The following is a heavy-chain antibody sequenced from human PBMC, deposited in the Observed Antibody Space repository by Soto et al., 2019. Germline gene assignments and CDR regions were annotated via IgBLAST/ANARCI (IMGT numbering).Heavy chain of an antibody. Sequence: QITLKESGPTLVKPTQTLTLTCTFSGFSLSSTRMAVGWIRQPPGKALEWLALIYWDDDKRYSPFLKSRLTITKDTAKNQVVLTMSNMDPVDTARDYCAHIVVAGLGYYFDYWGQGTRVTVSS. CDR3: AHIVVAGLGYYFDY. D-gene: IGHD6-19*01. CDR1: GFSLSSTRMA. J-gene: IGHJ4*02. CDR2: IYWDDDK. V-gene: IGHV2-5*02.